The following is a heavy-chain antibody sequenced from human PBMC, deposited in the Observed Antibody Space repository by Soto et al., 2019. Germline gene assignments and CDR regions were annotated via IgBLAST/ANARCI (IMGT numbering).Heavy chain of an antibody. CDR2: LYYGRSA. Sequence: QVQLQESGPGLVKPSETLSLTCAVSGDSISSYYCMWSRQPPGKGLESIGYLYYGRSANYNPSLKSRVTLSVDTSTNQCSMTLSSMTAADTAVYYCALRSMAVVPEYWGEGTLVTVSS. D-gene: IGHD3-22*01. V-gene: IGHV4-59*01. CDR3: ALRSMAVVPEY. J-gene: IGHJ4*02. CDR1: GDSISSYY.